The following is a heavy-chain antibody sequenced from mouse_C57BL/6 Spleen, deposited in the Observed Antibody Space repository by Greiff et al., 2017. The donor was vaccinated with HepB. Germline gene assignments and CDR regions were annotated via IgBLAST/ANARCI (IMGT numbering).Heavy chain of an antibody. D-gene: IGHD1-1*01. J-gene: IGHJ1*03. V-gene: IGHV1-72*01. CDR3: ASEDGSSYWYFDV. Sequence: QVQLQQPGAELVKPGASVKVSCKASGYTFTSYWMHWVKQRPGQGLEWIGRIDPNSGGTKYNEKFKSKATPTVDKPSSTAYMQLSSLTSEDSAVYYCASEDGSSYWYFDVWGTGTTVTVSS. CDR2: IDPNSGGT. CDR1: GYTFTSYW.